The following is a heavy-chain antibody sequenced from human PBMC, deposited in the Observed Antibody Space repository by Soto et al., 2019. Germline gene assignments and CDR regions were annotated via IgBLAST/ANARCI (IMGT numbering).Heavy chain of an antibody. J-gene: IGHJ5*02. D-gene: IGHD2-2*01. Sequence: GALVKLSCKASGYTFTSYYMHWVRQAPRQGLEWMGIINPSGGSTSYAQKFQGRVTMTRDTSTSTVYMELSSLRSEDTAVCYCARDHDVVVPAAISWFDPWGQGTLVTVSS. V-gene: IGHV1-46*01. CDR2: INPSGGST. CDR1: GYTFTSYY. CDR3: ARDHDVVVPAAISWFDP.